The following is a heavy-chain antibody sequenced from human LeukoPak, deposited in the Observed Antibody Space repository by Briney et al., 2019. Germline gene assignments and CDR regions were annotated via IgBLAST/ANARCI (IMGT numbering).Heavy chain of an antibody. CDR1: GFTFSSYA. J-gene: IGHJ3*02. D-gene: IGHD7-27*01. V-gene: IGHV3-64*01. CDR2: ISSNGGST. Sequence: GGSLRLSCAVSGFTFSSYAMHWVRQAPGKGLEYVSAISSNGGSTYYANSVKGRFTISRDNSKNTLYLQMGSLRAEDMAVYYCARSHGTFSGAKFSGAFDIWGQGTMVTVSS. CDR3: ARSHGTFSGAKFSGAFDI.